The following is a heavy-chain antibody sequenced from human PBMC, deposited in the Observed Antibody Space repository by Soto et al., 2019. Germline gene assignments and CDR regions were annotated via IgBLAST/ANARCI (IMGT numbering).Heavy chain of an antibody. Sequence: ASVKVSCKASGYSFATSGISWVRQAPGQGLEWMGWISAYNGNTNYEQKLQDRVTMTTDTSTSTAYLELRSLRSDDTAVYYCASAGHYYDSSGYATWGQGTLVTVSS. CDR1: GYSFATSG. V-gene: IGHV1-18*01. J-gene: IGHJ5*02. CDR3: ASAGHYYDSSGYAT. CDR2: ISAYNGNT. D-gene: IGHD3-22*01.